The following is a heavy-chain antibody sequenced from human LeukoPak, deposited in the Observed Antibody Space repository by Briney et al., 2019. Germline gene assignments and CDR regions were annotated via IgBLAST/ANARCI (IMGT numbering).Heavy chain of an antibody. CDR3: ARDDSIAVAVDY. CDR1: GFTFSSYG. D-gene: IGHD6-19*01. CDR2: IWYDGSNK. V-gene: IGHV3-33*01. Sequence: GGSLRLSCAASGFTFSSYGMHWVRQAPGKGLEWVAVIWYDGSNKYYADSVKGRFTISRDNSKNTLYLQMNSLRAEDTAVYYCARDDSIAVAVDYWGQGTLVTVS. J-gene: IGHJ4*02.